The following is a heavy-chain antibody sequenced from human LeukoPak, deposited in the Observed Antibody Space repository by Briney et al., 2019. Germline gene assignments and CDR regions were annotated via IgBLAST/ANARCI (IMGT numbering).Heavy chain of an antibody. D-gene: IGHD1-26*01. CDR3: AKSLGAPDDY. J-gene: IGHJ4*02. V-gene: IGHV3-74*01. CDR2: INSDGSST. Sequence: GGSLRLSCGASGFTFSRYRMHWVRQAPGKGVVGVSRINSDGSSTSYADSVKGRFTISRDNAKNTLCLQMNSLRVEDTAVYYGAKSLGAPDDYWGEGTLVTVSS. CDR1: GFTFSRYR.